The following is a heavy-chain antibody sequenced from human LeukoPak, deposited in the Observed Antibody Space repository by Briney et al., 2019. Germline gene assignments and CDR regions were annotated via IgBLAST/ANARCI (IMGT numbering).Heavy chain of an antibody. V-gene: IGHV1-18*01. CDR2: ISAYNGNT. CDR1: GYTFTGYG. CDR3: ARGIAVAGLYYYGMDV. Sequence: GASVKVSCKASGYTFTGYGISWVRQAPGQGLEWMGWISAYNGNTNYAQKLQGRVTMTTDTSTSTAYMELRSLRSDDTAVYYCARGIAVAGLYYYGMDVWGQGTTVTVSS. J-gene: IGHJ6*02. D-gene: IGHD6-19*01.